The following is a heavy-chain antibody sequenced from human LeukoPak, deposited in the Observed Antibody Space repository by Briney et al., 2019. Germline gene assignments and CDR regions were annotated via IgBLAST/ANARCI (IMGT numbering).Heavy chain of an antibody. Sequence: SETLSLTCTVSGGSISSYYWSWIRQPPGKGLEWIGYIYYRWSTNYNPSLKSRVTISVDTSKNQFSLKLSSVPAADTAVYYCARDKSSGWFWFDPWGQGTLVTVSS. D-gene: IGHD6-19*01. CDR2: IYYRWST. J-gene: IGHJ5*02. V-gene: IGHV4-59*01. CDR1: GGSISSYY. CDR3: ARDKSSGWFWFDP.